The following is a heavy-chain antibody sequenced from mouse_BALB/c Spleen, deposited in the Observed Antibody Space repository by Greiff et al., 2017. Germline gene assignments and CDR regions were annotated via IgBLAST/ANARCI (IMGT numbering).Heavy chain of an antibody. CDR1: GFSLTGYG. J-gene: IGHJ4*01. Sequence: QVQLQQSGPGLVAPSQSLSITCTVSGFSLTGYGVNWVRQPPGKGLEWLGMIWGDGSTDYNSALKSRLSISKDNSKSQVFLKMNSLQTDDTARYYCARGLIYYDYGEDAMDYWGQGTSVTVSS. CDR2: IWGDGST. CDR3: ARGLIYYDYGEDAMDY. V-gene: IGHV2-6-7*01. D-gene: IGHD2-4*01.